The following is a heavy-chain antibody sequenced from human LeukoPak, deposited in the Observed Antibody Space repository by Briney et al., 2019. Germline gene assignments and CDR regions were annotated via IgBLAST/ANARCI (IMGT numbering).Heavy chain of an antibody. Sequence: SSETLSLTCTVSGGSISSGSYYWSWIRQPAGKGLEWIGRIYTSGSTNYNPSLKSRVTISVDTSKNQFSLKLSSVTAADTAVYYCARYSYGHLDYWGQGTLVTVSS. V-gene: IGHV4-61*02. D-gene: IGHD5-18*01. CDR2: IYTSGST. CDR3: ARYSYGHLDY. CDR1: GGSISSGSYY. J-gene: IGHJ4*02.